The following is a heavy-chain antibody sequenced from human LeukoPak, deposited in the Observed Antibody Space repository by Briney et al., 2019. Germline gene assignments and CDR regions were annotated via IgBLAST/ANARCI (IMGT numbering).Heavy chain of an antibody. V-gene: IGHV3-48*03. CDR3: AQGALSGSYFQH. CDR2: ISTIGNII. CDR1: GFSFRYSE. J-gene: IGHJ1*01. D-gene: IGHD1-26*01. Sequence: PGGSLRLSCAASGFSFRYSEMSWVRQAPGRGVEWVAYISTIGNIIYYADSVKGRVNISRDNAKNSLYLQMNSLRAEDMALYYCAQGALSGSYFQHWGQGTLVTVSS.